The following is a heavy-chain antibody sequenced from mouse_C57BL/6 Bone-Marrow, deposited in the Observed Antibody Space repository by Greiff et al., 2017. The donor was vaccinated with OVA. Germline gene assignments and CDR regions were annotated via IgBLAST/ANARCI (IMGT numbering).Heavy chain of an antibody. CDR2: INPNNGGT. J-gene: IGHJ2*01. CDR3: ARMGLGYFDY. CDR1: GYTFTDYY. V-gene: IGHV1-26*01. Sequence: EVQLQQSGPELVKPGASVKISCKASGYTFTDYYMNWVKQSHGKSLEWIGDINPNNGGTSYNQKFKGKATLTVDKSSSTAYMELRSLKSEDSAVYYCARMGLGYFDYWGQGTTLTVSS.